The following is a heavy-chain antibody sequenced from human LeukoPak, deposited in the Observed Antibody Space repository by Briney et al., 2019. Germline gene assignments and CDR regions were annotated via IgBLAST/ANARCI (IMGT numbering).Heavy chain of an antibody. V-gene: IGHV4-59*01. CDR2: IYYSGST. J-gene: IGHJ4*02. Sequence: SETLSLTCTVSGGSISSYYWSWIRQPPGKGLEWIGYIYYSGSTNYNPSLKSRVTISVDTSKNQFSLKLSSVTAADTAVYYCARGWVSGDLDYWGQGTLVSVSS. CDR3: ARGWVSGDLDY. CDR1: GGSISSYY. D-gene: IGHD4-17*01.